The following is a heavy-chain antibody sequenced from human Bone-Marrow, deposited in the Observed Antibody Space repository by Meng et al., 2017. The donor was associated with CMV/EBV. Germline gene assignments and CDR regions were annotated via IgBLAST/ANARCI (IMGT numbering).Heavy chain of an antibody. V-gene: IGHV3-13*01. CDR3: AKDSGGYDFDS. CDR1: GFTFSSYD. CDR2: IGTAGDT. J-gene: IGHJ4*02. Sequence: GGSLRLSCAASGFTFSSYDMHWVRQATGKGLEWVSAIGTAGDTYYPGSVKGRFTISRENAKNSLYLQMNSLGAEDTAVYFCAKDSGGYDFDSWGQGTLVTVSS. D-gene: IGHD5-12*01.